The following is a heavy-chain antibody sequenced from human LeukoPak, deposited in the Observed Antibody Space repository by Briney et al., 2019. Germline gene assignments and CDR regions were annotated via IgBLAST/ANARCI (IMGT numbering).Heavy chain of an antibody. CDR3: VKDYPRIGVTGSTSFFDY. J-gene: IGHJ4*02. Sequence: TGGSLRLSCAASGFTFSSYWMNWARQAPGKGLEWVASINHNGNVNYYVDSVKGRFTISRDNAKNSLYLQMSNLRAEDTAVYYCVKDYPRIGVTGSTSFFDYWGQGTLVTVSS. D-gene: IGHD1-7*01. V-gene: IGHV3-7*03. CDR2: INHNGNVN. CDR1: GFTFSSYW.